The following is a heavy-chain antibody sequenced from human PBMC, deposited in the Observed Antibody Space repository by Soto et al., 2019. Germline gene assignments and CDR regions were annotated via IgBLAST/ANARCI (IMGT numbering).Heavy chain of an antibody. CDR2: ISSSGGST. V-gene: IGHV3-23*01. Sequence: EVQLLESGGGLVQPGGSLRLSCAASGFTFSSYTMSWVRQGPGKGLEWVSGISSSGGSTVYADSVKGRFTISRDNFKNTLYLQMNSLRAEDMAVYYCAKGWGDYWGQGNRVTVSS. D-gene: IGHD7-27*01. CDR3: AKGWGDY. CDR1: GFTFSSYT. J-gene: IGHJ4*02.